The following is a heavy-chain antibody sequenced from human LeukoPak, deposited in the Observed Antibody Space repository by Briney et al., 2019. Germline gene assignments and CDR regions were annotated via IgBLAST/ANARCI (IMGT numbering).Heavy chain of an antibody. D-gene: IGHD3-22*01. Sequence: SVKVSCKASGGTFSSYAISWVRQAPGQGLEWMGRIIPILGIANYAQKFQGRVTITADKSTSTAYMELSSLRSEDTAVYYCARGGYYDSSGYGYWGQGTLVTVSS. J-gene: IGHJ4*02. CDR3: ARGGYYDSSGYGY. CDR2: IIPILGIA. CDR1: GGTFSSYA. V-gene: IGHV1-69*04.